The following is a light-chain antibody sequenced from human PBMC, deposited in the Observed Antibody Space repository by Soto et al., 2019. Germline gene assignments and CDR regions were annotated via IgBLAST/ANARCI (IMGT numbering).Light chain of an antibody. J-gene: IGKJ5*01. V-gene: IGKV1-39*01. CDR3: HQSYSTLEVT. CDR2: DAA. CDR1: QIISSY. Sequence: DIQMTQSPSSLSASVGDRVTITCRASQIISSYLNCYQQKPGKAPKLLIYDAASLQSGVPSRFSGSGSGTDFNLIISSLHPEDFSAYYYHQSYSTLEVTFGQGTRVEIK.